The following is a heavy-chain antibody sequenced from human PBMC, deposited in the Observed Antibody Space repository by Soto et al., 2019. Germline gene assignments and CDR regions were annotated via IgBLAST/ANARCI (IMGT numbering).Heavy chain of an antibody. CDR2: INPNSRGA. V-gene: IGHV1-2*02. J-gene: IGHJ5*02. CDR1: GYTFTGYY. Sequence: GASVKVSCKASGYTFTGYYMHWVRQAPGQGLEWMGWINPNSRGARYSQKFQGRVTMTSDTSIRTAYLELSRLTSDDTGVYYCARLMEQGVYGDFFRWFDPWGQGTLVTVSS. CDR3: ARLMEQGVYGDFFRWFDP. D-gene: IGHD4-17*01.